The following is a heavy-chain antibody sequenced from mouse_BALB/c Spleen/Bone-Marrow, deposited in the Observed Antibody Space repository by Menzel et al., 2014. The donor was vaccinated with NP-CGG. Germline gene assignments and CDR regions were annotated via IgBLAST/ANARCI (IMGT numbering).Heavy chain of an antibody. Sequence: EVHLVESGGGLAQPGGSRKLSCAASGFTFSSFGMHWVRQAPEKGLEWVAYISSGSSTIYYAGTVKGRFTISRDNPKNTLFLQMTSLRSEDTAMYYCVRSYDSYAMAFWGQGTSVTVSS. CDR2: ISSGSSTI. CDR1: GFTFSSFG. V-gene: IGHV5-17*02. J-gene: IGHJ4*01. D-gene: IGHD2-10*02. CDR3: VRSYDSYAMAF.